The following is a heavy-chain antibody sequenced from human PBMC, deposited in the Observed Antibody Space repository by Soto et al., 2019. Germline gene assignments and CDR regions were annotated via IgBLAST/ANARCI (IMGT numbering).Heavy chain of an antibody. V-gene: IGHV1-3*01. CDR3: ARVAWWNVIYDAFDI. Sequence: QVQLVQSGAEVKKPGASVKVSCKASGYTFTSYAMHWVRQAPGQRLEWMGWINAGNGNTKYSQKFQGRVTITRDTSASTAYMELSSLRSEDTAVYYCARVAWWNVIYDAFDIWGQGTMVTVSS. CDR2: INAGNGNT. J-gene: IGHJ3*02. CDR1: GYTFTSYA. D-gene: IGHD1-1*01.